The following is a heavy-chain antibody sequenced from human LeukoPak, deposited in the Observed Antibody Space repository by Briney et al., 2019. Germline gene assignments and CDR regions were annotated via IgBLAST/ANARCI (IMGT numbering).Heavy chain of an antibody. Sequence: GGSLRLSCAASGFYFNDYDMHWVRQAAGKRLEWVSGIGTVADTFYPDSVKGRFTISRENARNSVYLQMNSLRTGDRAIYYWGRGGGGHGRSWGALDLWGQGILVTVSS. CDR1: GFYFNDYD. V-gene: IGHV3-13*01. CDR2: IGTVADT. D-gene: IGHD3-16*01. CDR3: GRGGGGHGRSWGALDL. J-gene: IGHJ5*02.